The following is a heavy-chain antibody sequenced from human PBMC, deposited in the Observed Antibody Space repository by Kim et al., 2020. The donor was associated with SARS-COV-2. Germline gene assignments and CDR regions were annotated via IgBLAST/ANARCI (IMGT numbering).Heavy chain of an antibody. V-gene: IGHV1-3*01. Sequence: SQKVQGEVTITRDTAASTAYMELSSLRSEDTAVYYCARGPILTGYYWFDPWGQGTLVTVSS. D-gene: IGHD3-9*01. CDR3: ARGPILTGYYWFDP. J-gene: IGHJ5*02.